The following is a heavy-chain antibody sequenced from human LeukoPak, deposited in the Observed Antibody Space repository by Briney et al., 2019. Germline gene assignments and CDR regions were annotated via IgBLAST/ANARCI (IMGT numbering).Heavy chain of an antibody. J-gene: IGHJ4*02. Sequence: GGSLRLSCAASGFTFSNAWMSWVRQAPGKRLEWVGRIKSKTDGGTTDYAAPVKGRFTISRDDSKDTLYLQMNSLKTEDTAVYYCTTEKILWFEGPDYWGQGTLVTVSS. V-gene: IGHV3-15*01. CDR1: GFTFSNAW. CDR3: TTEKILWFEGPDY. CDR2: IKSKTDGGTT. D-gene: IGHD3-10*01.